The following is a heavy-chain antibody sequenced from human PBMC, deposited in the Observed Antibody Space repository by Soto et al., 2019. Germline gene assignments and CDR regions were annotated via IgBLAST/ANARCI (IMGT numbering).Heavy chain of an antibody. CDR3: AREIDSSSAGFDY. D-gene: IGHD6-6*01. V-gene: IGHV3-66*01. CDR2: IYSGGST. Sequence: GGSLRLSCAASGFTVSSNYMSWVRQAPGKGLEWVSVIYSGGSTYYADSVKGRFTISRDNSKNTLYLQMNSLRAEDTAVYYCAREIDSSSAGFDYWGQGTLVTVSS. J-gene: IGHJ4*02. CDR1: GFTVSSNY.